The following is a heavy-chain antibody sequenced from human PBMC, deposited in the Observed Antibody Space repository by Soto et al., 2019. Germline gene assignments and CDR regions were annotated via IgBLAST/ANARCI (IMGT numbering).Heavy chain of an antibody. CDR2: INSDGSST. CDR1: GFTFSSYW. J-gene: IGHJ3*02. Sequence: GGSLRLSCAASGFTFSSYWMHWVRQAPGKGLVWVSRINSDGSSTSYADSVKGRFTISRDNAKNALYLQMNSLRAEDTAVYYCARDFAETGDDAFDIWGQGTMVTVSS. D-gene: IGHD7-27*01. V-gene: IGHV3-74*01. CDR3: ARDFAETGDDAFDI.